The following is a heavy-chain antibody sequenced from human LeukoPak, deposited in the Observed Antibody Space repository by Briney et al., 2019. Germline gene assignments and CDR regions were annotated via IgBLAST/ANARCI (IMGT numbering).Heavy chain of an antibody. J-gene: IGHJ4*02. CDR3: ARGRGMVSGTLPLDY. D-gene: IGHD6-19*01. CDR2: IHTIGGT. Sequence: PPETLCHTCTVPGGSISSSNWCWIPQPAGKGRECISRIHTIGGTIHNPSLKSRVTMSVDTSRNQFSLKLSSVTAADTGVYYCARGRGMVSGTLPLDYWGQGTLVTVSS. V-gene: IGHV4-4*07. CDR1: GGSISSSN.